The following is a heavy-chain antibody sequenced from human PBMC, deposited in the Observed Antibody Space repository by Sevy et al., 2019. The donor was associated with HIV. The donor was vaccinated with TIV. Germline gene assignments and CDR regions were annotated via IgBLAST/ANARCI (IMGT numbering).Heavy chain of an antibody. CDR2: ISGSGSTI. V-gene: IGHV3-11*04. CDR1: GFTFSNYY. J-gene: IGHJ5*02. CDR3: ARDLWFGGFWGNWLDP. Sequence: GGSLRLSCAASGFTFSNYYMSWIRQAPGKGLEWVSYISGSGSTIWYADSVKGRFTISRDNARTSLFLQMDSLRAEDTALYYCARDLWFGGFWGNWLDPWGQGSLVTVSS. D-gene: IGHD3-10*01.